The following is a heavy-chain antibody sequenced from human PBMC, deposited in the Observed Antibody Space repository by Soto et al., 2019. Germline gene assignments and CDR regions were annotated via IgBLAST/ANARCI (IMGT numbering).Heavy chain of an antibody. J-gene: IGHJ4*02. Sequence: GGSLRLSCAASGFTFSSYSMNWVRQAPGKGLEWVSYISSSSSTIYYADSVKGRFTISRDNAKNSLYLQMNSLRAEDTAVYYCARAVDSSSWYRNFEYYFDYWGQGTLVTVSS. D-gene: IGHD6-13*01. CDR3: ARAVDSSSWYRNFEYYFDY. CDR2: ISSSSSTI. CDR1: GFTFSSYS. V-gene: IGHV3-48*01.